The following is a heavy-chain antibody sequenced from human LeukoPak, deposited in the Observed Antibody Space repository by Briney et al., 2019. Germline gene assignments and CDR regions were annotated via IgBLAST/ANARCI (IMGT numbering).Heavy chain of an antibody. CDR2: INPNSGGT. CDR3: ARDYYGSGSYSNWLDP. CDR1: GYTFTGYY. J-gene: IGHJ5*02. Sequence: GASVKVSCKASGYTFTGYYMHWVRQAPGQGLEWMGWINPNSGGTNYAQKFQGRVTMTRDTSISTAYMELSRLRSDDTAVYYCARDYYGSGSYSNWLDPWGQGTLVTVSS. V-gene: IGHV1-2*02. D-gene: IGHD3-10*01.